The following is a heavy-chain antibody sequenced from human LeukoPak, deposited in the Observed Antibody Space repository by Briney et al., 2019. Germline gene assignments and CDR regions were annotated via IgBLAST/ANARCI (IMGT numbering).Heavy chain of an antibody. CDR3: ARSRDGYKFDY. Sequence: GGSLRLSRAASGFTFSSYSMNWVRQAPGKGLEWVSSISSSSSYIYYADSVKGRFTISRDNAKNSLYLQMNSLRAEDTAVYYCARSRDGYKFDYWGQGTLVTVSS. CDR2: ISSSSSYI. D-gene: IGHD5-24*01. J-gene: IGHJ4*02. CDR1: GFTFSSYS. V-gene: IGHV3-21*01.